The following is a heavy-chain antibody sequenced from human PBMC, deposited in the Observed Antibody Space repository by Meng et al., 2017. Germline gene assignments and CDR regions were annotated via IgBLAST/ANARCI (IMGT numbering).Heavy chain of an antibody. Sequence: QVTLLQSRPGLVHAAHIVFPACALTRAIVASSSASWNWLRQSPPRGLEKLGRTYYRFKCYNDYAVSAESRITRNPVTSNNLISMKLHYVTRVEIAVYYCEIGVVYSISYVDSWGQGTLVTVSS. V-gene: IGHV6-1*01. CDR3: EIGVVYSISYVDS. CDR2: TYYRFKCYN. CDR1: RAIVASSSAS. D-gene: IGHD2-8*02. J-gene: IGHJ4*02.